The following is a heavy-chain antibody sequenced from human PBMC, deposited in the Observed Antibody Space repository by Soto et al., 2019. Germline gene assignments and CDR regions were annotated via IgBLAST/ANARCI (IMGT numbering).Heavy chain of an antibody. V-gene: IGHV3-23*01. J-gene: IGHJ3*02. Sequence: GGSLRLSCAASGFTFSSYAMRWVRQAPGKGLEWVSAISGSGGSTYYADSVKGRFTISRDNSKNTLYLQMNSLRAEDTAVYYWAKDGAEIATSTGAFDSWGQGTMVTVSS. CDR1: GFTFSSYA. CDR2: ISGSGGST. D-gene: IGHD2-21*01. CDR3: AKDGAEIATSTGAFDS.